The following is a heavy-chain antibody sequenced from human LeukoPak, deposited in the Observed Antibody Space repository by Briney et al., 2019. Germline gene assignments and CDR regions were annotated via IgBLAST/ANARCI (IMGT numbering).Heavy chain of an antibody. Sequence: SETLSLTCAVYGGSFSGYYWSWIRQPPGKGLEWIGEINHSGSTNYNPSLKSRVTISVDTSKNQFSLKLSSVTAADTAVYYCARGKARYYDSSGPPLYYWGQGTLVPVSS. CDR2: INHSGST. J-gene: IGHJ4*02. D-gene: IGHD3-22*01. CDR1: GGSFSGYY. V-gene: IGHV4-34*01. CDR3: ARGKARYYDSSGPPLYY.